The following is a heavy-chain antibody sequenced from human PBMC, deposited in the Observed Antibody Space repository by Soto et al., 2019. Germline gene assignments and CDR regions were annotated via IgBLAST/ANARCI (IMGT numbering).Heavy chain of an antibody. J-gene: IGHJ6*02. CDR1: GFTFTSYD. V-gene: IGHV3-30*03. CDR3: ARSRDGYSFYFYYGMDV. CDR2: ILYDGSAE. D-gene: IGHD4-4*01. Sequence: PGGSLRLSCAASGFTFTSYDMHWVRQAPGKGLEWMALILYDGSAEYYADSVKGRFTISRDNSKSTLYLQMNSLRAEDTAVYYCARSRDGYSFYFYYGMDVRGQGTTVTVSS.